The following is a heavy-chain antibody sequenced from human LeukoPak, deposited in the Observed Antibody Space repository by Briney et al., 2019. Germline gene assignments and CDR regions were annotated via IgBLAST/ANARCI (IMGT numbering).Heavy chain of an antibody. CDR3: ARYQLLFYWFDP. J-gene: IGHJ5*02. CDR1: GGTFSSYA. Sequence: SVKVSCKASGGTFSSYAISWVRQAPGQGLEWMGGIIPIFGTANYAQKFQGRVTITADGSTSTAYMELSSLRSEDTAVYYRARYQLLFYWFDPWGQGTLVTVSS. CDR2: IIPIFGTA. D-gene: IGHD2-2*01. V-gene: IGHV1-69*13.